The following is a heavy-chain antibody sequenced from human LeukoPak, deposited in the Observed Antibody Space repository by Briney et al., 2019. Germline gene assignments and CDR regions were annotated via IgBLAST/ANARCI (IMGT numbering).Heavy chain of an antibody. J-gene: IGHJ4*02. CDR3: ATVKIDYDSSGYYWEYYFDY. V-gene: IGHV1-24*01. D-gene: IGHD3-22*01. CDR2: FDPEDGET. Sequence: ASVKVSCKVSGYTRTELSMHWVRQAPGKGLEWVGGFDPEDGETIYAQKFQGRVTMTEETSTATAYMELSSLRSEDTAVYYCATVKIDYDSSGYYWEYYFDYWGQGTLVTVSS. CDR1: GYTRTELS.